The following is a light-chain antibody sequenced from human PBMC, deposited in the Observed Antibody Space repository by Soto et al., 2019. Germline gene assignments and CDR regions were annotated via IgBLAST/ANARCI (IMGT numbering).Light chain of an antibody. J-gene: IGKJ5*01. CDR1: QSISTY. CDR2: SAS. V-gene: IGKV1-39*01. Sequence: DIQMTQSPSSLSTSVGDSVTITCRSSQSISTYLNWYQQKPGKAPKLLIYSASSSHSGVPSRFSGSGSGTDFTLTISSLQREDFATYYCQQTYRPPITFGQGTRLEIK. CDR3: QQTYRPPIT.